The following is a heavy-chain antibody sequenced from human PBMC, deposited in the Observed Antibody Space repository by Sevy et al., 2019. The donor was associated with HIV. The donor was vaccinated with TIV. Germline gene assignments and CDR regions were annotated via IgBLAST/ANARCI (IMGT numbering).Heavy chain of an antibody. J-gene: IGHJ4*02. D-gene: IGHD6-6*01. CDR3: AKDPLNIAARFDY. CDR2: ISGSGGFT. CDR1: RFIFSGSA. Sequence: GGSLRLSCAASRFIFSGSAMSWVRQAPGKGLEWVASISGSGGFTYYADSVKGRFTISRDNFKNTVDLEMKSLRAEDTAVYYCAKDPLNIAARFDYWGQGTLVTVSS. V-gene: IGHV3-23*01.